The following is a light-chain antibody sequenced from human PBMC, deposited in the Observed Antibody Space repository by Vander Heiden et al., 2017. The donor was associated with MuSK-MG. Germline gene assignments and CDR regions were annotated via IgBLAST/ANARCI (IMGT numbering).Light chain of an antibody. V-gene: IGKV3-15*01. Sequence: EIVMTQSPATLSVSPGERATLSCRASQSVSSNLAWYQQKPGQAPRLLIYGASTRAIGIPARFNGSAYGTWFTLTISIRQTVAFAVYYCQQNKNWPPNTFGQGTLLXIK. J-gene: IGKJ5*01. CDR1: QSVSSN. CDR3: QQNKNWPPNT. CDR2: GAS.